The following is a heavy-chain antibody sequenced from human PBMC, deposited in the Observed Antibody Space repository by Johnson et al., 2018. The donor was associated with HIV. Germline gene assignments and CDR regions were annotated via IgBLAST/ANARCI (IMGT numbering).Heavy chain of an antibody. CDR2: ISYDGSNK. V-gene: IGHV3-30-3*01. J-gene: IGHJ3*02. D-gene: IGHD6-13*01. Sequence: QMLLVESGGGLIQPGGSLRLSCAASGFTVSSKYMSWVRQAPGKGLEWVAVISYDGSNKYYADSVKGRFTISRDNSKNTMNLQMNSMRAEDTAVYYCARGLAADAFDIWGQGTMVTVSS. CDR1: GFTVSSKY. CDR3: ARGLAADAFDI.